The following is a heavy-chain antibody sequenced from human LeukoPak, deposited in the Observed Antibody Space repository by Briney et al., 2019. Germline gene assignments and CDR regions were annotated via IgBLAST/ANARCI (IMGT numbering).Heavy chain of an antibody. Sequence: ASVKVSCKAPGYTFTNYEINWVRQATGQGLEWMGWMHPNNGNTGYAQKFQGRVTMTRTTSISTVYMHLTSLRSEDTAVYYCARMSVSGIDFDSWGQGTLVTVSS. CDR3: ARMSVSGIDFDS. CDR2: MHPNNGNT. CDR1: GYTFTNYE. V-gene: IGHV1-8*01. J-gene: IGHJ4*02. D-gene: IGHD6-19*01.